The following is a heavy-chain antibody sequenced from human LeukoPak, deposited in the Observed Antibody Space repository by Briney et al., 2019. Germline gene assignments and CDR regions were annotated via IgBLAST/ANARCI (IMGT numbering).Heavy chain of an antibody. CDR2: IVPIFGTA. Sequence: SVKVSCKASGGTFSSYAISWVRQAPGQGLEWMGGIVPIFGTANYAQKFQGRVTITTDESTSTAYMELSSLRSEDTAVYYCARVSDFWSGNYYYYYMDVWGKGTTVTVSS. V-gene: IGHV1-69*05. J-gene: IGHJ6*03. CDR1: GGTFSSYA. CDR3: ARVSDFWSGNYYYYYMDV. D-gene: IGHD3-3*01.